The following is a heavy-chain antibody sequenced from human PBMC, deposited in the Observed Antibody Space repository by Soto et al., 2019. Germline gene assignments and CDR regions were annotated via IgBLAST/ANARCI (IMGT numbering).Heavy chain of an antibody. CDR2: IYYSGST. CDR1: GGSISSYY. J-gene: IGHJ3*02. CDR3: ARQPPGGAFDI. Sequence: SETLSLTCTVSGGSISSYYWSWIRQPPGKGLEWIGYIYYSGSTNYNPSLKSRVTISVDTSKNQFFLKLSSVTAADTAVYYCARQPPGGAFDIWGQGTMVTVSS. V-gene: IGHV4-59*08. D-gene: IGHD3-16*01.